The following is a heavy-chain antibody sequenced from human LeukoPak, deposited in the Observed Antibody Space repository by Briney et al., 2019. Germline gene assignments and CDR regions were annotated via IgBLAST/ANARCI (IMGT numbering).Heavy chain of an antibody. J-gene: IGHJ4*02. D-gene: IGHD3-10*01. CDR3: ARDSELLWFGEFGDY. CDR1: GYTFTGYY. V-gene: IGHV1-2*02. Sequence: ASVKVFCKASGYTFTGYYMHWVRQAPGQGLEWMGWINPNSGGTNYAQKFQGRVTMTRDTSISTAYMELSRLRSDDTAVYYCARDSELLWFGEFGDYWGQGTLVTVSS. CDR2: INPNSGGT.